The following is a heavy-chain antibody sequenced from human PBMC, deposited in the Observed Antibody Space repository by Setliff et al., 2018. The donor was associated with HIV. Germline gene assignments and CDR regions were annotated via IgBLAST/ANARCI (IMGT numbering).Heavy chain of an antibody. D-gene: IGHD3-3*01. CDR2: ISSSGTTI. J-gene: IGHJ1*01. Sequence: GGSLRLSCTASGFTFSDYYMSWIRQSPGKGLEWISYISSSGTTIYYADSVKGRFTISRDTSKNTVFLQMNTLRADDTAVYYCARVRLYNTALDSWGQGTLVTVSS. CDR3: ARVRLYNTALDS. V-gene: IGHV3-11*01. CDR1: GFTFSDYY.